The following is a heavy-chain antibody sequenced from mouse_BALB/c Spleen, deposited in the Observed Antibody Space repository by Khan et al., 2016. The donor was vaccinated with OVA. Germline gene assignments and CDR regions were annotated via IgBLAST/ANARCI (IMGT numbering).Heavy chain of an antibody. Sequence: VQLQQSGAELVRPGVSVKISCKGSGYTFTDYAMHWVKQSHAKSLEWIGVISTYYGDASYNQQFKGKATMTVDKSSSTAYMELARLPSEDSAIYYGARGGRFAYWGQGTLVTVSA. CDR1: GYTFTDYA. V-gene: IGHV1S137*01. CDR2: ISTYYGDA. CDR3: ARGGRFAY. D-gene: IGHD3-3*01. J-gene: IGHJ3*01.